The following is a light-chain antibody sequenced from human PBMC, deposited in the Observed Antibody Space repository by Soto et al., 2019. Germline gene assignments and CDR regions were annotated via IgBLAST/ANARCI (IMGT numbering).Light chain of an antibody. CDR1: QDLTNF. CDR3: QQYVNLPYT. CDR2: DTT. Sequence: DIQMTQSPTSLAASVGDRVTISCQASQDLTNFLNWYQQKPGEAPKLLIYDTTTQEEGVPSRFSGGGSGTDFTFTINGLQPEDAAIYSCQQYVNLPYTFGQGTKLEIK. J-gene: IGKJ2*01. V-gene: IGKV1-33*01.